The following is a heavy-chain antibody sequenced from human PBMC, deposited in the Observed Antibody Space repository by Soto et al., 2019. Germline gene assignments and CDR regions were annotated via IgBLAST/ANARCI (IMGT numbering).Heavy chain of an antibody. V-gene: IGHV3-7*01. Sequence: GGSLRLSCAASGFTFYDSAMHWVRQAPGKGLEWVASIKGDSSQTAYVDSVKGRFTVSRDNAENALFLQMNSLRVEDTAVYFCSWSLNYWGQGILVTVSS. D-gene: IGHD1-26*01. CDR1: GFTFYDSA. J-gene: IGHJ4*02. CDR2: IKGDSSQT. CDR3: SWSLNY.